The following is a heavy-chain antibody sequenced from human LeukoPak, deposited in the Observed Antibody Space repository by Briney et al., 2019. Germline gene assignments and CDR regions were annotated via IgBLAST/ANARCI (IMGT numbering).Heavy chain of an antibody. CDR2: IYYSGST. V-gene: IGHV4-59*01. CDR3: AKERSSGWYGTTFDY. Sequence: SETLSLTCTVSSGSISSNFWAWIRQPPGKGLEWIGYIYYSGSTNYNPSLKSRVTISIDTSKTQFSLNLTSVTAADTAVYYCAKERSSGWYGTTFDYWGPGSLVTVSS. CDR1: SGSISSNF. D-gene: IGHD6-19*01. J-gene: IGHJ4*02.